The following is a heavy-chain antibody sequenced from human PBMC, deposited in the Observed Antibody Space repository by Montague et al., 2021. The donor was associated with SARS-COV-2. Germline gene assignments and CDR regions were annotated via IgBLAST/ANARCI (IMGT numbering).Heavy chain of an antibody. CDR2: INHSGTT. CDR3: ARWDPQTLTLIGLRGKSASDY. J-gene: IGHJ4*02. CDR1: GGSFSGYY. Sequence: SETLSLTCAVYGGSFSGYYWTWIRQSPRKGLEWIAEINHSGTTNYNFNPSLRSRVTISVDTSKSQFSLKLSSVTAADTSVYYCARWDPQTLTLIGLRGKSASDYWGQGTLVTVSS. V-gene: IGHV4-34*01. D-gene: IGHD4-23*01.